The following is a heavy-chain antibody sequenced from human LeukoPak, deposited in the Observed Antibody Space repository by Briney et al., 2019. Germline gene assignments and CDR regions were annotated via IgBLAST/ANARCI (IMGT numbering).Heavy chain of an antibody. CDR3: ARDLYSSRTNDAFVI. CDR2: IYYSGST. V-gene: IGHV4-39*07. CDR1: GDSIASSSYY. D-gene: IGHD6-13*01. Sequence: SETLSLTCSVSGDSIASSSYYWGWIRQPPGKGLEWIATIYYSGSTYYNPSLKSRVTISVDTSKNQFSLKLSSVTAADTAVYYCARDLYSSRTNDAFVIWGQGTMVTVSS. J-gene: IGHJ3*02.